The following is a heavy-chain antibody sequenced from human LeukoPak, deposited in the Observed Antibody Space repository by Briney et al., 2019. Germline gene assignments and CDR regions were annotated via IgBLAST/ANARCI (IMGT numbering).Heavy chain of an antibody. CDR3: ARGHYGSGIHQGAFDI. CDR1: VFILSSNY. Sequence: GRSLRLSCAASVFILSSNYMSCAPHAPGKGGVWVSLIYSGGSTYFADSVKGRVTISRDNSKNTVYLQMNSLRAEDTAVYYCARGHYGSGIHQGAFDIWGQGTIVTVSS. V-gene: IGHV3-53*01. J-gene: IGHJ3*02. CDR2: IYSGGST. D-gene: IGHD3-10*01.